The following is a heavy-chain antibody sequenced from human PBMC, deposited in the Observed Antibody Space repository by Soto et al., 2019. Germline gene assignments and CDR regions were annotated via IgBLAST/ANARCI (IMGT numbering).Heavy chain of an antibody. D-gene: IGHD3-3*02. CDR1: GGSFSGYY. Sequence: SETLSLTCAVYGGSFSGYYWSWIRQPPGKGLEWIGEINHSGSTNYNPSLKRRVTISVDTSKKQFSLKRSSGTGAEKAGYYGGHFWSGPASYYYYGMDVWGQGTTVTVSS. V-gene: IGHV4-34*01. J-gene: IGHJ6*02. CDR2: INHSGST. CDR3: GHFWSGPASYYYYGMDV.